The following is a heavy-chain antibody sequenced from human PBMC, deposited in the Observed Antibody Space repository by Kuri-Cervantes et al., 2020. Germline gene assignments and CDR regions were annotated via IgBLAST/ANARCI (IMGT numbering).Heavy chain of an antibody. CDR1: GFTFSSYA. V-gene: IGHV3-30-3*01. CDR3: AKAYDYVWGSYRPYFDY. D-gene: IGHD3-16*02. J-gene: IGHJ4*02. CDR2: ISYDGSNK. Sequence: GESLKISCAASGFTFSSYAMHWVRQAPGKGLEWVAVISYDGSNKYYADSVKGRFTISRDNSKNTLYLQMNSLRAEDTAVYYCAKAYDYVWGSYRPYFDYWGQGTLVTVSS.